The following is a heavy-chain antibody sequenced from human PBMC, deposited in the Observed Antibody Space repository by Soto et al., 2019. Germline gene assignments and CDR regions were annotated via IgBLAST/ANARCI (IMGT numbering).Heavy chain of an antibody. V-gene: IGHV3-23*01. D-gene: IGHD5-12*01. CDR3: AKMVHGGYVSYFDS. Sequence: WGSLEISCESSEFTFTSYAMSWVRQAPGKGLEWVSATSGSGDTTYYADSVKGRFTISRDNSEKRLYLQMNSLRAEDTAVYYCAKMVHGGYVSYFDSWGQGTMVTVSS. J-gene: IGHJ4*02. CDR1: EFTFTSYA. CDR2: TSGSGDTT.